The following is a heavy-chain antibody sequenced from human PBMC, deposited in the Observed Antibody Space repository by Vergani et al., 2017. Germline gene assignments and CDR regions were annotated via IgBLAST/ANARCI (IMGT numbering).Heavy chain of an antibody. D-gene: IGHD3-22*01. CDR2: IYSGGST. Sequence: EVQLVESGGGLVQPGGSLRLSCAASGFTVSSNYMSWVRQAPGKGLERVSVIYSGGSTYYADSVKGRFTISRDNSKNTLYLQMNSLRAEDTAVYYCARQYYYDSSGYYYVGYYYYGMDVWGQGTTVTVSS. CDR1: GFTVSSNY. CDR3: ARQYYYDSSGYYYVGYYYYGMDV. J-gene: IGHJ6*02. V-gene: IGHV3-66*02.